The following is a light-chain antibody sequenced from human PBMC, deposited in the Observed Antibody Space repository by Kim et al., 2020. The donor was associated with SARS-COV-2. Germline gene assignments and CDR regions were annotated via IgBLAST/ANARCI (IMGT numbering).Light chain of an antibody. Sequence: LFPGSTPPPSCRTSQTISRALAWYQQKPGQAPRLLIYGVSTRATGIPATFTGSGSGTEFTLTISSLQSEDFAVYYCQQYNDWPLTFGGGTKVDIK. CDR3: QQYNDWPLT. CDR1: QTISRA. CDR2: GVS. V-gene: IGKV3-15*01. J-gene: IGKJ4*01.